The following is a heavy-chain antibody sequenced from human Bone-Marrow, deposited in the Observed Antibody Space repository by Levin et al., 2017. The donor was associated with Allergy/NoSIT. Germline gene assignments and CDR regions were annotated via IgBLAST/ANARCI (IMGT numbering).Heavy chain of an antibody. V-gene: IGHV3-21*01. CDR2: INAISSHI. CDR3: ARDDNLTGYQRFDAMDG. CDR1: GFTFSTYA. J-gene: IGHJ6*02. D-gene: IGHD3-9*01. Sequence: GGSLRLSCAASGFTFSTYALNWVRQAPGKGLEWVSSINAISSHIYYAGSVRGRFTISRDNARNSLSLQMSNLRPEDTAVYYCARDDNLTGYQRFDAMDGWGQGTTVTVSS.